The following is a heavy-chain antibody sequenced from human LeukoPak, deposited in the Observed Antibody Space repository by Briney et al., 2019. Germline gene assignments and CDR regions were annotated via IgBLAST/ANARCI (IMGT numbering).Heavy chain of an antibody. V-gene: IGHV3-74*01. CDR1: GFTFSSYW. J-gene: IGHJ4*02. CDR3: ARGDVDTAMAFDY. Sequence: GGSLRLSCAASGFTFSSYWMHWVRQAPGKGLVWVSRINSDGSSTSYADSVKGRFTISRDNAKNTLYLQMNCLRAEDTAVYYCARGDVDTAMAFDYWGQGTLVTVSS. CDR2: INSDGSST. D-gene: IGHD5-18*01.